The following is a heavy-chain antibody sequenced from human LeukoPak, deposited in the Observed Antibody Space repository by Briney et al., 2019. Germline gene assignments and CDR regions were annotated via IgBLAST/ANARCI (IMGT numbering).Heavy chain of an antibody. D-gene: IGHD3-10*01. CDR3: ARAGPMVRGVALPLNWFDP. Sequence: GASVKVSCKASGYTFTGYYMHWVRQAPGQGLEWMGWINPNSGGTNYAQKFQGRVTMTRDTSISTAYMELSRLRSDDTAVYYCARAGPMVRGVALPLNWFDPWGQGTLVTVSS. CDR1: GYTFTGYY. V-gene: IGHV1-2*02. CDR2: INPNSGGT. J-gene: IGHJ5*02.